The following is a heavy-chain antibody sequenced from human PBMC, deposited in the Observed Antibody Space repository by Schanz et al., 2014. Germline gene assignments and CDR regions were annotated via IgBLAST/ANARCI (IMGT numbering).Heavy chain of an antibody. CDR3: AAHETLSTTACYPS. CDR1: GFIFSGYA. J-gene: IGHJ4*02. CDR2: ITYDGSNK. D-gene: IGHD2-2*01. Sequence: QVQLVESGGGVVQPGNSLRLSCAASGFIFSGYAMIWVRQAPGKGLEWVAVITYDGSNKYYADSVKGRFTISRDNAKNSLYLQMTGLRAEDTAVYYCAAHETLSTTACYPSWGQGTLVAVSS. V-gene: IGHV3-30*04.